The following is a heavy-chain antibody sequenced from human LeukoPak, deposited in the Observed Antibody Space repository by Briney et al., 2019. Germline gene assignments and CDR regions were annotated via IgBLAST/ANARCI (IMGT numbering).Heavy chain of an antibody. Sequence: PGGSLSLACAPSGFTFCGYAISWVRQAAGKGLEWVSGMISGSRGSTYYAVSVRGRFTLSRDNSKNTLYLKMKYLSAEDTAVYYCAKGGRRGVFDYWGQGTLVTVSS. CDR1: GFTFCGYA. CDR2: MISGSRGST. D-gene: IGHD3-16*01. CDR3: AKGGRRGVFDY. V-gene: IGHV3-23*01. J-gene: IGHJ4*02.